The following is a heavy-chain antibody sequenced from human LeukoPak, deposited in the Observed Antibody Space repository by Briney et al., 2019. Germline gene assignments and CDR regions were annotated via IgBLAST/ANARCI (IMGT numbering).Heavy chain of an antibody. V-gene: IGHV7-4-1*01. Sequence: GAPVKVSCKASGYTFTSYAMNWVRQAPGQGLEWMGWINTNTGNPTYAQGLTGRFVFSLDTSVSTAYLQICSLKAEDTAVYYCARAPEYCSSTSCYDGYFDYWGQGTLVTVSS. CDR1: GYTFTSYA. CDR3: ARAPEYCSSTSCYDGYFDY. CDR2: INTNTGNP. D-gene: IGHD2-2*01. J-gene: IGHJ4*02.